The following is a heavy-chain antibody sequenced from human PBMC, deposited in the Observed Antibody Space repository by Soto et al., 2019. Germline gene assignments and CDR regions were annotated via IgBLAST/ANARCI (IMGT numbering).Heavy chain of an antibody. CDR3: ASTAYRSGGSCSQFDP. D-gene: IGHD2-15*01. J-gene: IGHJ5*02. CDR1: GYSFTSYW. CDR2: IYPGDSDT. V-gene: IGHV5-51*01. Sequence: PGESLKISCKGSGYSFTSYWIGWVRQMPGKGLEWMGIIYPGDSDTRYSPSFQGQVTISADKSISTAYLQWSSLKASDTAMYYCASTAYRSGGSCSQFDPWGQGTLVTVSS.